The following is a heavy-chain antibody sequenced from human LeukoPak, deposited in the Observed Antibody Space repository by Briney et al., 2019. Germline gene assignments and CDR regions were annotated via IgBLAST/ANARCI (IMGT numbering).Heavy chain of an antibody. CDR2: LSYSGYT. J-gene: IGHJ6*02. CDR1: GGSISRNY. V-gene: IGHV4-59*07. D-gene: IGHD2-2*01. Sequence: SDTLSLICTVSGGSISRNYWNWIRQPPGKGLEYIGYLSYSGYTNNNPSLKSRLTISIDTSKNQFSLKLSSVTALDTAVYYCAKTGHCSSTSCYDSSYYYYGMDVWGQGTTVTVPS. CDR3: AKTGHCSSTSCYDSSYYYYGMDV.